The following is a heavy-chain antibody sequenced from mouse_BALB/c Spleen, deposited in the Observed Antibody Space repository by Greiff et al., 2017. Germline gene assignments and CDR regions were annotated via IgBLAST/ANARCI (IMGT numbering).Heavy chain of an antibody. Sequence: ESGPGLVKPSQSLSLTCSVTGYSITSGYYWNWIRQFPGNKLEWMGYISYDGSNNYNPSLKNRISITRDTSKNQFFLKLNSVTTEDTATYYCASKPLLRSGDWYFDVWGAGTTVTVSS. D-gene: IGHD1-1*01. J-gene: IGHJ1*01. CDR3: ASKPLLRSGDWYFDV. CDR2: ISYDGSN. CDR1: GYSITSGYY. V-gene: IGHV3-6*02.